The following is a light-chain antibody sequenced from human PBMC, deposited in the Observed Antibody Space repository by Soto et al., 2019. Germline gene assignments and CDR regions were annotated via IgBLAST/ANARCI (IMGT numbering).Light chain of an antibody. CDR1: QRVSNN. V-gene: IGKV3-15*01. CDR3: QQYNNWPLT. Sequence: EIVMTQSPTLSVSPGEGATLSCRASQRVSNNLAWYQQKPGQAPRLLIYGASTRATGIPARFSGSGSGTEFTLTMSSLLSEDFAVYYCQQYNNWPLTFGQGTRLEI. CDR2: GAS. J-gene: IGKJ5*01.